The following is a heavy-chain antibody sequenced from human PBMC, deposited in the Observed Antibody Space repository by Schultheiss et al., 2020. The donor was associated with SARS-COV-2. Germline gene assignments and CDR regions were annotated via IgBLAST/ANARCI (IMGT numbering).Heavy chain of an antibody. CDR2: INHSGST. Sequence: SETLSLTCTVSGGSISSGGYYWSWIRQPPGKGLEWIGEINHSGSTNYNPSLKSRVTISVDTSKNQFSLKLSSVTAADTAVYYCARRSQTYYDFWSGYSGFFDYWGQGTLVTVSS. CDR3: ARRSQTYYDFWSGYSGFFDY. CDR1: GGSISSGGYY. D-gene: IGHD3-3*01. V-gene: IGHV4-39*07. J-gene: IGHJ4*02.